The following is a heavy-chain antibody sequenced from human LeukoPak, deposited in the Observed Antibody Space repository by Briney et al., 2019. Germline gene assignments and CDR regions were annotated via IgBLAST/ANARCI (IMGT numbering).Heavy chain of an antibody. Sequence: GGSLRLSCASSGFTFSSYGMHWVRQAPGKGLEWVAVIWYDGSNKYYADSVKGRFTISRDNSKNTLYLQMNSLRAEDTAVYYCARDYSSSCFDYWDQGTLVTVSS. CDR2: IWYDGSNK. CDR1: GFTFSSYG. D-gene: IGHD6-13*01. J-gene: IGHJ4*02. CDR3: ARDYSSSCFDY. V-gene: IGHV3-33*01.